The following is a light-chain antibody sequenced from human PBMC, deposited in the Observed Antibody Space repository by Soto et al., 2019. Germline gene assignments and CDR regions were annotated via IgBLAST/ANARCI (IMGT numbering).Light chain of an antibody. CDR3: ATRDNSLSRWV. CDR2: CND. J-gene: IGLJ3*02. CDR1: SSNIGTNY. V-gene: IGLV1-47*02. Sequence: QSVLTQPPSASGTPGQRVTISCSGSSSNIGTNYVYWYKQLPGTAPKLLIYCNDQRPSGVPDRLSGSKSGTSASLAISGLRSEDEADYYCATRDNSLSRWVFGGGTKLNVL.